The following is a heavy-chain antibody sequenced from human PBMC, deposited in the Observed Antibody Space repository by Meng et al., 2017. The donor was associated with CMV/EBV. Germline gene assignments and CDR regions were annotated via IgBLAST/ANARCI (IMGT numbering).Heavy chain of an antibody. CDR1: GYSFTSYW. D-gene: IGHD2-2*01. CDR3: ASRLGYCSSTSCADAFDI. V-gene: IGHV5-51*01. J-gene: IGHJ3*02. CDR2: IYPGDSDT. Sequence: GESLKISCKGSGYSFTSYWIGWVRQMPGKGLEWMGIIYPGDSDTRYSPSFQGQVTISPDKSISTAYLQWSSLKASDTAMYYCASRLGYCSSTSCADAFDIWGQGTMVTVSS.